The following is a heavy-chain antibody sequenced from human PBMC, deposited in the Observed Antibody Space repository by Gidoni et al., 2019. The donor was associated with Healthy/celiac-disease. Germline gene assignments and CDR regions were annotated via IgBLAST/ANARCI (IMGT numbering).Heavy chain of an antibody. CDR1: GYSFTSYW. J-gene: IGHJ3*02. CDR2: IDHSDSDT. D-gene: IGHD1-20*01. Sequence: EVQLVQSGAEVKKPGASLRISCQGSGYSFTSYWISWVRQRPGKGLEWMGRIDHSDSDTNYSPSFQGHVTISADKSISTAYLQWSSLKASDTAMYYCARPITGTYVDAFDIWGQGTMVTVSS. V-gene: IGHV5-10-1*03. CDR3: ARPITGTYVDAFDI.